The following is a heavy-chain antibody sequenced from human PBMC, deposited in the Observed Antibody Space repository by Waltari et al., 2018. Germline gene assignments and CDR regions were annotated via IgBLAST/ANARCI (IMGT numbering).Heavy chain of an antibody. Sequence: VQLVESGGGLVQPGRSLRLSCPTSGFPFGAHHFSWFRQAPGKVLEWVGFIRSKIYGGTADYAASVKGRFTVSRDDSKSIAYLQMDSLKTEDTAVYYCSRVSASGDGMDVWGQGTTVTVSS. CDR1: GFPFGAHH. CDR2: IRSKIYGGTA. D-gene: IGHD3-16*01. J-gene: IGHJ6*02. CDR3: SRVSASGDGMDV. V-gene: IGHV3-49*03.